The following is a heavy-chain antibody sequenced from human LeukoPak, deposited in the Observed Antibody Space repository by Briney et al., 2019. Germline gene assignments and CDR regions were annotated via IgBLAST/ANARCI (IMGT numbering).Heavy chain of an antibody. D-gene: IGHD4-23*01. V-gene: IGHV3-30*02. Sequence: PGGSLRLSCAASGFIFTTCAMHWVRQAPGKGLEWVAYIRYDGNNENYADSVKGRFTISRDNSKDMLYLQMNSLRPEDTAVYYCAKGDDYGANTRLPKYNWFDHWGQGTQVTVSP. J-gene: IGHJ5*02. CDR3: AKGDDYGANTRLPKYNWFDH. CDR2: IRYDGNNE. CDR1: GFIFTTCA.